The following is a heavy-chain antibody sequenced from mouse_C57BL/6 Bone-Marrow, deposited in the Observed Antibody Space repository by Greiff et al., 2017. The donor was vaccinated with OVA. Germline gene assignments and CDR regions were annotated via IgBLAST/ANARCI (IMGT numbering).Heavy chain of an antibody. CDR1: GFNIKDYY. CDR3: ARRRWLLLFAY. Sequence: VQLQQSGAELVKPGASVKLSCTASGFNIKDYYMHWVKQRTEQGLEWIGRIDPEDGETKYAPKFPGKATITADTSSNTAYLQLSSLTSEDTAVYYCARRRWLLLFAYWGQGTLVTVSA. V-gene: IGHV14-2*01. D-gene: IGHD2-3*01. CDR2: IDPEDGET. J-gene: IGHJ3*01.